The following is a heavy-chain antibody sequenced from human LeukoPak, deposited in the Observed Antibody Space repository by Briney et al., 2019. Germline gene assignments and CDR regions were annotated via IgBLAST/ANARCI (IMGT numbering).Heavy chain of an antibody. Sequence: GGSLRLSCAASGFTFSDYYMTWMRQAPGKGLEWVSYITNSGSTIYYADSVKGRFTISRDNAKDTLYLQMNSLRAEDTAVYYCAKDPHNTSGYMSGYFDYWGQGTLVSVSS. CDR2: ITNSGSTI. CDR1: GFTFSDYY. V-gene: IGHV3-11*04. CDR3: AKDPHNTSGYMSGYFDY. J-gene: IGHJ4*02. D-gene: IGHD3-22*01.